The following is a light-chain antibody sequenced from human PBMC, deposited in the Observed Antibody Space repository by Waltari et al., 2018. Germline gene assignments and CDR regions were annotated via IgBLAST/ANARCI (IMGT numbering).Light chain of an antibody. Sequence: QAALTQPASVSGSPGQSITISCTGTSSDIGAYSYVSWFQQHPGKAPKLMFCGVSIRPAGVSNRFAGSKSGNTASLTISGLQAEDEADYYCSSFTDSRIYVFGSGTKVTVL. CDR1: SSDIGAYSY. CDR2: GVS. J-gene: IGLJ1*01. CDR3: SSFTDSRIYV. V-gene: IGLV2-14*03.